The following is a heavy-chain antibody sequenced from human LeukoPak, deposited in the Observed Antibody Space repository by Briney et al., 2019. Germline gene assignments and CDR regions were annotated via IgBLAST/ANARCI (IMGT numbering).Heavy chain of an antibody. CDR3: AREVSRWELLRPSSEFDP. V-gene: IGHV1-8*01. Sequence: ASVKVSCKASGYTFTSYDINWVRQATGQGLEWMGWRTPNSGNTGYAQKFQGRVTMTRNTSISAAYMELNSLRAEDTAVYYCAREVSRWELLRPSSEFDPWGQGTLVTVSS. CDR2: RTPNSGNT. D-gene: IGHD1-26*01. J-gene: IGHJ5*02. CDR1: GYTFTSYD.